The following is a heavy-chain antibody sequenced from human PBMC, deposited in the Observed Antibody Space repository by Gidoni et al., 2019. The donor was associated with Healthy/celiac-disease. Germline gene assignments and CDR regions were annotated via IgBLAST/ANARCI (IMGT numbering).Heavy chain of an antibody. CDR1: GFTFDDYA. D-gene: IGHD3-16*01. CDR3: AKVSSSSGGYYYYGMDV. J-gene: IGHJ6*02. Sequence: EVQLVESGGGLVQPGRSLRLSCAASGFTFDDYAMHWVRQAPGKGLGWVSGISWNSGSIGYADSVKGRFTISRDNAKNSLYLQMNSLRAEDTALYYCAKVSSSSGGYYYYGMDVWGQGTTVTVSS. V-gene: IGHV3-9*01. CDR2: ISWNSGSI.